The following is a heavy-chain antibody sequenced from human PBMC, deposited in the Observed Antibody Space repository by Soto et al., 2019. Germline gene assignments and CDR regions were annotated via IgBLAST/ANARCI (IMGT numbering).Heavy chain of an antibody. D-gene: IGHD1-26*01. CDR3: ARVRDGSYNFDY. V-gene: IGHV4-61*01. Sequence: SDTLSLTCTVSGVSVSSGSYYWSWIRQPPGKGLEWIGYIYHTGSTDYNPSLKSRVTISVDTSKNQFSLNLSSVTAADTAVYYCARVRDGSYNFDYWGQGTLVTVSS. J-gene: IGHJ4*02. CDR2: IYHTGST. CDR1: GVSVSSGSYY.